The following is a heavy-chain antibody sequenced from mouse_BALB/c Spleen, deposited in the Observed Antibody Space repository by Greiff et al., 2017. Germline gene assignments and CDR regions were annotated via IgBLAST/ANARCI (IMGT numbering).Heavy chain of an antibody. D-gene: IGHD1-1*01. V-gene: IGHV1-62-2*01. CDR2: FYPVSGSI. J-gene: IGHJ4*01. CDR3: ARHEVGVEEITTVVENYAMDY. Sequence: QVQLQQSGAELVKPGPSVKLSCKASGYTFTEYIIHWVKQRSGQGLEWIGWFYPVSGSIKYNEKFKDKATLTADKSSSTVYMELSRLTSEDSAVYFCARHEVGVEEITTVVENYAMDYWGQGTSVNVSS. CDR1: GYTFTEYI.